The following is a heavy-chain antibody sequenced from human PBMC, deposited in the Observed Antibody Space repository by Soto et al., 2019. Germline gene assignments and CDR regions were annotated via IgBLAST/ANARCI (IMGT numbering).Heavy chain of an antibody. D-gene: IGHD7-27*01. Sequence: SETLSLTCSVSGDSISNLDYFWAWIRQPPGQALEYVGYIYKSATTYYNPSFESRVAISVDTSKSQFSLNVTSVTAADTAVYFCARGRYCLTGRCFPNWFDSWGQGALVTVSS. CDR1: GDSISNLDYF. J-gene: IGHJ5*01. CDR3: ARGRYCLTGRCFPNWFDS. V-gene: IGHV4-30-4*01. CDR2: IYKSATT.